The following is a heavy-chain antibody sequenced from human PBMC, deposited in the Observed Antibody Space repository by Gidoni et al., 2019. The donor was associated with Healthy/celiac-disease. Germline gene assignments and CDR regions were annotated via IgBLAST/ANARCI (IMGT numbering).Heavy chain of an antibody. D-gene: IGHD3-3*01. CDR3: AKAGTSGYYFSDYYYYGMDV. V-gene: IGHV3-23*01. CDR2: ISGSGGST. Sequence: RQAPGKGLEWVSAISGSGGSTYYADSVKGRFTISRDNSKNTLYLQMNSLRAEDTAVYYCAKAGTSGYYFSDYYYYGMDVWGQGTTVTVSS. J-gene: IGHJ6*02.